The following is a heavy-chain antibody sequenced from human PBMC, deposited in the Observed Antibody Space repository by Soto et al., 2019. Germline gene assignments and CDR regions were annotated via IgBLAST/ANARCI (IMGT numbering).Heavy chain of an antibody. CDR3: ARANSGYDL. CDR2: INHSGST. J-gene: IGHJ4*02. V-gene: IGHV4-34*01. CDR1: GGSFSGYY. Sequence: SETLSLTCAVYGGSFSGYYWSWIRQPPGKGLEWIGEINHSGSTYYNPSLKSRVTISVDRSKNQFSLKLSSVTAADTAVYYCARANSGYDLWGQGTLVTVSS. D-gene: IGHD5-12*01.